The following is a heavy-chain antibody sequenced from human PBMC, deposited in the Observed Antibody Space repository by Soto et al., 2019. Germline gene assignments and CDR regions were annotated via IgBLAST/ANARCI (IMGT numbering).Heavy chain of an antibody. CDR2: ISCSGGST. J-gene: IGHJ6*02. Sequence: WGSLRLSCAASGFTFSSYAMSWVRQAPGKGLEWVSAISCSGGSTYYADSVKGRFTISRDNSKNTLYLQMNSLRDEDTAVYYCAKDQRRFLAWLQPGKSPLGMDXSGQVTRVPVS. CDR3: AKDQRRFLAWLQPGKSPLGMDX. V-gene: IGHV3-23*01. D-gene: IGHD3-3*01. CDR1: GFTFSSYA.